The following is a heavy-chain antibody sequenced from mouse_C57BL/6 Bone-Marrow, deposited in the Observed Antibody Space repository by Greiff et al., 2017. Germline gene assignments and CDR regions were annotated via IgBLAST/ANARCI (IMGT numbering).Heavy chain of an antibody. CDR1: GFNIKDDY. D-gene: IGHD4-1*01. Sequence: EVQLQQSGAELVRPGASVKLSCTASGFNIKDDYMHWVKQRPEQGLEWLGWIDPENGDTEYASKFQGKATITADTSSNTAYLQLSSLTSEDTAVYYCTTSWDWYFDVWGTGTTVTVSS. V-gene: IGHV14-4*01. CDR2: IDPENGDT. J-gene: IGHJ1*03. CDR3: TTSWDWYFDV.